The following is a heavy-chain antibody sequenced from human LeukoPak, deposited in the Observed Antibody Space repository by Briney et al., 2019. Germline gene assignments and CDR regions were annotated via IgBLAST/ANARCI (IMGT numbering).Heavy chain of an antibody. D-gene: IGHD2-8*02. CDR3: ARGLVLTYYYFES. CDR2: ILGGGGT. V-gene: IGHV3-66*01. J-gene: IGHJ4*02. Sequence: PGGSLRLSCAASGFTVSSNYMTWVRQAPGKGLEWVSVILGGGGTYYADSVKGRFTISRGNSKNTLYLQMNSLRAEDTAVYYCARGLVLTYYYFESWGQGTLVTVSS. CDR1: GFTVSSNY.